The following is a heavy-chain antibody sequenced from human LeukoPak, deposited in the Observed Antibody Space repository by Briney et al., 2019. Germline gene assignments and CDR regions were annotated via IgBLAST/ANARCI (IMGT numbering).Heavy chain of an antibody. CDR2: ISSSSSYI. V-gene: IGHV3-21*01. D-gene: IGHD3-10*01. J-gene: IGHJ4*02. Sequence: PGGSLRLSCAASGFTFSSYSMNWVRQAPGKGLGWVSSISSSSSYIYYADSVKGRFTISRDNAKNSLYLQMNSLRAEDTAVYYCARGGLDYYGSGSYYRHFDYWGQGTLVTVSS. CDR1: GFTFSSYS. CDR3: ARGGLDYYGSGSYYRHFDY.